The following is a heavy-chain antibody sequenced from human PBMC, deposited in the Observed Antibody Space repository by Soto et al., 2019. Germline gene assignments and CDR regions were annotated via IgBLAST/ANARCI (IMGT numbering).Heavy chain of an antibody. CDR1: GHTFTSYD. CDR2: INPNSGNI. D-gene: IGHD3-10*01. V-gene: IGHV1-8*01. Sequence: ASVKVSCKASGHTFTSYDINCVRQATGHGLEWMGWINPNSGNIGYAQKFQGRVTMTRDTAIRTAYMEVSRLRSDDTAVYYCARGRASGSYYLLDYWGQGTLVTVSS. J-gene: IGHJ4*02. CDR3: ARGRASGSYYLLDY.